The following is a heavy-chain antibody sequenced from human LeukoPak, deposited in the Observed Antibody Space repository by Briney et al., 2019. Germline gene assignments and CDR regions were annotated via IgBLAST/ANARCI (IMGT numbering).Heavy chain of an antibody. Sequence: ASVKVSCKASGGTFNSYAISWVRQAPGQGLEWMGWISAYNGNTNYAQKLQGRVTMTTDTSTSTAYMELRSLRSDDTAVYYCARVPPRGVVPSDYWGQGTLVTVSS. V-gene: IGHV1-18*01. CDR3: ARVPPRGVVPSDY. CDR1: GGTFNSYA. D-gene: IGHD2-2*01. J-gene: IGHJ4*02. CDR2: ISAYNGNT.